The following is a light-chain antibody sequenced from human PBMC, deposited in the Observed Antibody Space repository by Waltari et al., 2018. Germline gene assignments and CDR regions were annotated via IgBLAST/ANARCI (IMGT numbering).Light chain of an antibody. CDR3: QQYGSSPYT. V-gene: IGKV3-20*01. J-gene: IGKJ2*01. CDR2: GAY. Sequence: EIVLTQSPGTLSLSPGDSATLCCRDSQTVSSSYLACYQKKRGPAPRLLIYGAYSRATGIPDSFTGSGSGTDFTLSISRLEPEDVAVYYCQQYGSSPYTFSQGTKLEIK. CDR1: QTVSSSY.